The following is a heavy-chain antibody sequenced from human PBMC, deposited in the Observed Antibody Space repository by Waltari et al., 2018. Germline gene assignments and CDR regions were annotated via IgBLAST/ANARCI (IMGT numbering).Heavy chain of an antibody. CDR1: GFTFSSYA. D-gene: IGHD5-12*01. CDR3: ATSYGAYGEYYFDY. J-gene: IGHJ4*02. V-gene: IGHV3-23*01. CDR2: ISAGGAST. Sequence: EVQLLESGGGLVQPGGSLRLSCAASGFTFSSYAMSWVRQAPGKGLELVSSISAGGASTYHADSVKGRFTISRDNSKNTLYLAMNSLRAEDTALYYCATSYGAYGEYYFDYWGQGTLVTVSS.